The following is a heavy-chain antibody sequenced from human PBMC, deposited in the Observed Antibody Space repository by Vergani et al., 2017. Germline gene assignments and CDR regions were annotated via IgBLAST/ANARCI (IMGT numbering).Heavy chain of an antibody. V-gene: IGHV3-48*01. J-gene: IGHJ4*02. CDR2: ISNSGNTI. CDR1: GFTFGSYW. D-gene: IGHD5-18*01. Sequence: EVQLVESGGDLVQPGGSLRLSCAASGFTFGSYWMSWVRQAPGKGLEWVSYISNSGNTIEYADSVKGRFSISRDNAKSSLFLQMNSLRAEDTAVYYCARLIYSYGSFDYWGQGTLVTVSS. CDR3: ARLIYSYGSFDY.